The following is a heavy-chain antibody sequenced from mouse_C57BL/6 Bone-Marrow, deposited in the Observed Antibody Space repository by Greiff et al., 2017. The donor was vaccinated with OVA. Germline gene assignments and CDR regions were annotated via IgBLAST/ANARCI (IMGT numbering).Heavy chain of an antibody. CDR2: IIPSSGYT. CDR1: GYTFTSSW. Sequence: VKLVESGAELAKPAPSVTLSCTASGYTFTSSWFHWLKQRPGQGLEWIGYIIPSSGYTKYNQKFKDKATLTADKSSSTAYMQLSSLTYEDAAVYYCATITTVVARYFDVWGTGTTVTVSS. J-gene: IGHJ1*03. CDR3: ATITTVVARYFDV. V-gene: IGHV1-7*01. D-gene: IGHD1-1*01.